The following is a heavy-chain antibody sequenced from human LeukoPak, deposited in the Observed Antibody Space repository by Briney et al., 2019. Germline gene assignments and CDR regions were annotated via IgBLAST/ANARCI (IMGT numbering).Heavy chain of an antibody. D-gene: IGHD5-18*01. CDR3: ARDQYSYGPYYFDY. CDR2: ISYEGGNK. V-gene: IGHV3-30-3*01. Sequence: GGSLRLSCAASGFTFSSYAMHWVRQAPGKGLEWVAVISYEGGNKYYADSVKGRFTISRDNSKSSLYLQMNSLRAEDTAVYYCARDQYSYGPYYFDYWGQGTLVTVSS. CDR1: GFTFSSYA. J-gene: IGHJ4*02.